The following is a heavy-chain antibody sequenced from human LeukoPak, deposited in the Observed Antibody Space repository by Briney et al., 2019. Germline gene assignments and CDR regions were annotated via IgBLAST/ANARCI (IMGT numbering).Heavy chain of an antibody. D-gene: IGHD3-10*01. CDR3: ARGGGDSDY. CDR2: INPTDGST. Sequence: ASVKVSCKTSGYTFTKKYIHWVRQAPGQGLEWMGIINPTDGSTSYAQKFQGGVTMTRDTSTSTVYLELSSLTFDDTAVYYCARGGGDSDYWGQGTLVAVSS. J-gene: IGHJ4*02. V-gene: IGHV1-46*01. CDR1: GYTFTKKY.